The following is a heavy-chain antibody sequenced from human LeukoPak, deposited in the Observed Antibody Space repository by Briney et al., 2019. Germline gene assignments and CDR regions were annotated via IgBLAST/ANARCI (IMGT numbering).Heavy chain of an antibody. CDR1: GFTFSSYG. V-gene: IGHV3-33*01. J-gene: IGHJ5*02. CDR3: IRDFRSADL. Sequence: PGRSLRLSCAASGFTFSSYGMHWVRQAPGRGLEWVALIWYHGGNQYYADSVKGRFTISRDNAKNTVYLEMNSLSVEDTATYYCIRDFRSADLWGQGTLVTVTS. CDR2: IWYHGGNQ.